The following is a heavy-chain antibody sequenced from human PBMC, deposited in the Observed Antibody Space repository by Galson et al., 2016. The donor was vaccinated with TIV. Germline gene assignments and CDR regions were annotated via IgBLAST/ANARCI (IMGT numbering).Heavy chain of an antibody. CDR3: ARGALDTDRQYYYYYGLDV. V-gene: IGHV3-74*01. Sequence: SLRLSCAASGFTFSTYWMHWVRQAPGKGLVWVSRIDSEGDNTRYADYVTGRFTISRDNAKHTLYLQMSSLGSAETAVYYCARGALDTDRQYYYYYGLDVWGPGTAVTLSS. D-gene: IGHD1-1*01. CDR1: GFTFSTYW. J-gene: IGHJ6*02. CDR2: IDSEGDNT.